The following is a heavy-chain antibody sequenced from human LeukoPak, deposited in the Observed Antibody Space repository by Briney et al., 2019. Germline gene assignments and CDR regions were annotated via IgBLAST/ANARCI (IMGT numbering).Heavy chain of an antibody. Sequence: GGSLRLSCAASGFTFSSYAMTWVRQAPGKGLEWVANIKQDGGEKFYVDFVKGRFTISRDNAKNSLYLQMNSLRAEDTAVYYCARDRNTDFWSGYYTNYFDYWGQGTLVTVSS. CDR2: IKQDGGEK. CDR3: ARDRNTDFWSGYYTNYFDY. D-gene: IGHD3-3*01. V-gene: IGHV3-7*01. CDR1: GFTFSSYA. J-gene: IGHJ4*02.